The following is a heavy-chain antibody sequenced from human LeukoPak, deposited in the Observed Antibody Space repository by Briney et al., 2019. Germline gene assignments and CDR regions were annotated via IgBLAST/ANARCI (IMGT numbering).Heavy chain of an antibody. CDR3: ARELTWQGYMDV. J-gene: IGHJ6*03. D-gene: IGHD4/OR15-4a*01. V-gene: IGHV4-59*01. Sequence: PSETLSLTCTVSGGSISSYYWSRIRQPPGKGLEWIGYIYYSGSTNYNPSLKSRVTISVDTSKNQFSLKLSSVTAADTAVYYCARELTWQGYMDVWGKGTTVTVSS. CDR1: GGSISSYY. CDR2: IYYSGST.